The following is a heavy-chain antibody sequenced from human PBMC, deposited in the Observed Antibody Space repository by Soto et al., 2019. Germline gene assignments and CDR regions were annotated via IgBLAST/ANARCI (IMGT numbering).Heavy chain of an antibody. CDR2: IYYSGST. J-gene: IGHJ6*02. V-gene: IGHV4-30-4*01. Sequence: SETLSLTCTVSGGSISSGDYYWSWIRQPPGKGLEWIGYIYYSGSTYYNPSLKSRVTISVDTSKNQFSLKLSSVTAADTAVYYCAREGSSGGYYYYGMDVWGQGTTVTVSS. CDR3: AREGSSGGYYYYGMDV. D-gene: IGHD6-6*01. CDR1: GGSISSGDYY.